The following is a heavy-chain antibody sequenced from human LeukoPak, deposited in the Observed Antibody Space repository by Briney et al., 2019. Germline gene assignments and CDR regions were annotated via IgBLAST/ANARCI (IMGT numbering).Heavy chain of an antibody. J-gene: IGHJ6*02. D-gene: IGHD4-17*01. Sequence: SVKVSCKASGGTFSSYAISWVRQAPGQGLEWMGGIIPIFGTANYAQKFQGRVTITADESTGTAYMELSSLRSEDTAVYYCARGRMTTVTTCSMDVWGQGTTVTVSS. V-gene: IGHV1-69*13. CDR1: GGTFSSYA. CDR3: ARGRMTTVTTCSMDV. CDR2: IIPIFGTA.